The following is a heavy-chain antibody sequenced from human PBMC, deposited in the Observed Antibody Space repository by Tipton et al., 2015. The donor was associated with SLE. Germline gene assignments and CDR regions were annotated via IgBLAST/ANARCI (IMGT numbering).Heavy chain of an antibody. J-gene: IGHJ3*02. CDR3: ARDSPPLSQQFGAYDI. CDR2: LYDSGST. V-gene: IGHV4-38-2*02. D-gene: IGHD3-10*01. Sequence: GLVKPSETLSLTCVVSGYSISSGYYWGWIRQSPGKGLEWIGSLYDSGSTYYNPSLKSRVTISVDTSKNQFSLKLRSVTAADTAVYYCARDSPPLSQQFGAYDIWGQGTMVTVSS. CDR1: GYSISSGYY.